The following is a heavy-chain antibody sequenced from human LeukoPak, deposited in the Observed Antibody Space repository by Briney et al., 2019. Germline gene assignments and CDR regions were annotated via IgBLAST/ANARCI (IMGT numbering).Heavy chain of an antibody. Sequence: GGSLRLSCAASGFTFSSYAMSWVRQAPGKGLEWVSAISGSGGSTYYADSVKGRFTISRDNSKNTLYLQMNSLRAEDTAVYYCAKVNWHYYDSSGYYPSHGAFDIWGQGTMVTVSS. V-gene: IGHV3-23*01. J-gene: IGHJ3*02. CDR1: GFTFSSYA. CDR2: ISGSGGST. CDR3: AKVNWHYYDSSGYYPSHGAFDI. D-gene: IGHD3-22*01.